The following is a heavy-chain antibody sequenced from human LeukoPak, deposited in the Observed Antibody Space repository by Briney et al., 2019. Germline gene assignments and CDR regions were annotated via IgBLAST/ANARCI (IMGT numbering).Heavy chain of an antibody. J-gene: IGHJ4*02. CDR1: GGSISSSSYY. V-gene: IGHV4-39*01. CDR2: IYYSGST. CDR3: ARLNDYVWGSYRPETPYFDY. Sequence: SETLSLTCTVSGGSISSSSYYWGWIRQPPGKGLEWIGGIYYSGSTYYNPSLKSRVTISVDTSKNQFSLKLSSVTAADTAVYYCARLNDYVWGSYRPETPYFDYWGQGTLVTVSS. D-gene: IGHD3-16*02.